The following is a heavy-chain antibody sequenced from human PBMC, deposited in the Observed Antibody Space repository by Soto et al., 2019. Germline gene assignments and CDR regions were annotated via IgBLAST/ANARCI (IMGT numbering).Heavy chain of an antibody. J-gene: IGHJ2*01. CDR2: IYYSGSA. CDR3: AGGGRGWSGAWYFDL. Sequence: QVQLQESGPGLVKPSETLSLTCTVSGGSISHYYWSWIRQPPGQGLEWIGYIYYSGSANYNPSLQRRVIIAVDTSKNQFSLKLSSVTAADTAVYFCAGGGRGWSGAWYFDLWGRGTLVTVSS. D-gene: IGHD3-10*01. CDR1: GGSISHYY. V-gene: IGHV4-59*01.